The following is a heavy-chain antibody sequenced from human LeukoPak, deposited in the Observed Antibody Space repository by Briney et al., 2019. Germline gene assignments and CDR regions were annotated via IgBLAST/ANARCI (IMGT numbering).Heavy chain of an antibody. J-gene: IGHJ4*02. CDR1: GFTFSSYA. CDR3: TKDQQQLLGLADY. V-gene: IGHV3-23*01. Sequence: GGSLRLSCAASGFTFSSYAMNWVRQAPGKGLEWVSGISDSGGSTYYADSVKGRFTISRDNSKNMLYLQMNSLRAEDTAVYYCTKDQQQLLGLADYWGQGTLVTVSS. CDR2: ISDSGGST. D-gene: IGHD6-13*01.